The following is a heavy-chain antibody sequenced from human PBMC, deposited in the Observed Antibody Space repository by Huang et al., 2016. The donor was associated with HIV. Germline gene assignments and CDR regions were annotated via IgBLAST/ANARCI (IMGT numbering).Heavy chain of an antibody. CDR2: IKSKTDGGTT. J-gene: IGHJ4*02. CDR1: GFTFSKAW. D-gene: IGHD3-22*01. CDR3: TTHLDYYDSSGYYFGNY. V-gene: IGHV3-15*01. Sequence: EVQLVESGGGLVKPGGSLRLSCAASGFTFSKAWMSWGRQGLGKGLEWVGRIKSKTDGGTTDYTAPVKGRFTISRDDSRNTLYLQMNSLKTEDTAVYYCTTHLDYYDSSGYYFGNYWGQGTLVTVSS.